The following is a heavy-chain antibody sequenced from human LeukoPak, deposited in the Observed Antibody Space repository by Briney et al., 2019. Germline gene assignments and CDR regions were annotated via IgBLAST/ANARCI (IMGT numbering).Heavy chain of an antibody. D-gene: IGHD4-23*01. CDR3: ARQVTADYFDY. CDR1: GGSISSSSYY. CDR2: IYYSGST. J-gene: IGHJ4*02. Sequence: PSETLSFTCTVSGGSISSSSYYWGWIRQPPGKGLEWIGSIYYSGSTYYNPSLKSRVTISVDTSKNQFSLKLSSVTAADTAVYYCARQVTADYFDYWGQGTLVTVSS. V-gene: IGHV4-39*01.